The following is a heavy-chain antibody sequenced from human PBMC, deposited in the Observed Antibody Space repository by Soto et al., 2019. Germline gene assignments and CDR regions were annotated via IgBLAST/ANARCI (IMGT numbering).Heavy chain of an antibody. V-gene: IGHV4-59*01. Sequence: SETLSLTCTVSGGSISSYYWSWIRQPPGKGLEWIGYIYYSGSTNYNPSLNSRVTISVDTSKNQFSLKLSSATAADTAVYYCAREAVAVYNWFDPWGEGTLVTAPQ. J-gene: IGHJ5*02. CDR2: IYYSGST. CDR1: GGSISSYY. CDR3: AREAVAVYNWFDP. D-gene: IGHD6-19*01.